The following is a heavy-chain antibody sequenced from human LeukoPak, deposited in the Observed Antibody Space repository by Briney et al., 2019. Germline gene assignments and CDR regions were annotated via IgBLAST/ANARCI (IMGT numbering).Heavy chain of an antibody. CDR1: AFTLSSYA. Sequence: GGSLTLSCAASAFTLSSYAMSWVRQAPGNGREWVSAISGGGASTYYTDSVKGPFTISTDNSKNTLYLQMNSLRAEDTVVYYCASAMFYDYVWGSYRDAFDIWGQGTMVTVSS. D-gene: IGHD3-16*02. CDR2: ISGGGAST. J-gene: IGHJ3*02. V-gene: IGHV3-23*01. CDR3: ASAMFYDYVWGSYRDAFDI.